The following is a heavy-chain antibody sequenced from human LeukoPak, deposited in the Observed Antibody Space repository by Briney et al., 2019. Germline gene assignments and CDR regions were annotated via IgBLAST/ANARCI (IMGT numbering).Heavy chain of an antibody. CDR2: INPNSGGT. CDR3: ARDVGYGDPRRSYYYYMDV. CDR1: GYTFTGYY. Sequence: GASVKVSCKASGYTFTGYYMHWVRQAPGQGLEWMGRINPNSGGTNYAQKFQGRVTMTRDTSISTAYMELSRLRSDDTAVYYCARDVGYGDPRRSYYYYMDVWGKGTTVTVSS. V-gene: IGHV1-2*06. J-gene: IGHJ6*03. D-gene: IGHD4-17*01.